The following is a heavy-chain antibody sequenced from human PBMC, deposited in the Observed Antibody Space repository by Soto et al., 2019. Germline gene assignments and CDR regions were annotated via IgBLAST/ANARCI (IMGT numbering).Heavy chain of an antibody. J-gene: IGHJ6*02. Sequence: GGSLRRSCSASGFTFSSYAMHWARQAPGKGLEWVAVISYDGSNKYYADSVKGRFTISRDNSKNTLYPQMNSLRAEDTAVYYCARDSDYSNYYYNGMEVWRQGTKVSVSS. V-gene: IGHV3-30-3*01. CDR2: ISYDGSNK. D-gene: IGHD4-4*01. CDR1: GFTFSSYA. CDR3: ARDSDYSNYYYNGMEV.